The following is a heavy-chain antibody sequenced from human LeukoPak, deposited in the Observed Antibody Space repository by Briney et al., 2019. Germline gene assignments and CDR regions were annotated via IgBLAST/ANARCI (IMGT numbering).Heavy chain of an antibody. CDR3: ARGRGQIRPYCSGGSCYSYYYYYYMDV. Sequence: PSETLSLTCTVSGGSISSYYWSWIRQPPGKGLEWIGYIYYSGSTNYNPSLKSRVTISVDTSKNQFSLKLSSVTAADTAVYYCARGRGQIRPYCSGGSCYSYYYYYYMDVWGKGTTVTVSS. CDR1: GGSISSYY. CDR2: IYYSGST. J-gene: IGHJ6*03. V-gene: IGHV4-59*12. D-gene: IGHD2-15*01.